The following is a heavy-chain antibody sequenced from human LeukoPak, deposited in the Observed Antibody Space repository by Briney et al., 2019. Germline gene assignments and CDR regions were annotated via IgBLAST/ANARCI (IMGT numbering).Heavy chain of an antibody. CDR1: GFTFSNDW. V-gene: IGHV3-74*01. CDR2: INSDGSST. D-gene: IGHD2-2*01. CDR3: AAGGYHLPN. Sequence: GGSLRLSCAVSGFTFSNDWMHWVRPAPGKGLVWVSRINSDGSSTNYADSVEGRFTISRDSAKNTLYLQMNSLRAEDTAVYYCAAGGYHLPNWGQGTLVTVSS. J-gene: IGHJ4*02.